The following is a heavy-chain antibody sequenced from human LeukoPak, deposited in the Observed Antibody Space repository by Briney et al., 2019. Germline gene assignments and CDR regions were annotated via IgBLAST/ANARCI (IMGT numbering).Heavy chain of an antibody. Sequence: PSETLSLTCTVSGGSISSYYWSWIRQPPGKGLEWIGYIYHSGSTYYNPSLKSRVTISVDRSKNQFSLKLSSVTAADTAVYYCARENCGGDCYSKCYFDYWGQGTLVTVSS. CDR1: GGSISSYY. D-gene: IGHD2-21*02. CDR2: IYHSGST. V-gene: IGHV4-59*12. CDR3: ARENCGGDCYSKCYFDY. J-gene: IGHJ4*02.